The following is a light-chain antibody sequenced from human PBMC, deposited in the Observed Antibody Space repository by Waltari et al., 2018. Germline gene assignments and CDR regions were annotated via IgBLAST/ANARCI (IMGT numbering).Light chain of an antibody. Sequence: EIVLTQSPGTASLSAGARATLSCRASPSVGSGTLAWFQQKPGQAPRLVIYRASRRATCIADRFSGSGSGTDFSLTNSRLEPEDLAVYYCQQHGTLPATFGQGTKVEIK. CDR1: PSVGSGT. CDR2: RAS. J-gene: IGKJ1*01. V-gene: IGKV3-20*01. CDR3: QQHGTLPAT.